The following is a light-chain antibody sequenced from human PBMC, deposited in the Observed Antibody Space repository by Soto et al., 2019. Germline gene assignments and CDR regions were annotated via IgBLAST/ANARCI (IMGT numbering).Light chain of an antibody. CDR3: CSYAGSYTHYV. Sequence: QSALTQPRSVSGSPGQSVTISCTGTSSDVGGYNYVSWYQQYPGKAPKVMIYDVTKRPSGVPDRISGSKSGNTASLTISGLQDEDEADYYCCSYAGSYTHYVFGTGTKLTVL. V-gene: IGLV2-11*01. J-gene: IGLJ1*01. CDR1: SSDVGGYNY. CDR2: DVT.